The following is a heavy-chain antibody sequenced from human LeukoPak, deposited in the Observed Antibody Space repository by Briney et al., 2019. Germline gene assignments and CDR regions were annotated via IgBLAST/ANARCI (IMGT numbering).Heavy chain of an antibody. CDR1: GFTFSTYR. J-gene: IGHJ3*02. CDR2: INSDGSRT. Sequence: GGSLRLSCAASGFTFSTYRMHWVRQAPGKGLVWVSRINSDGSRTTYADSVKGRFTISRDNAKNTLYLQMNSLRTEDTAVYYCARPETQYSSGLDGFGIWGQGTMVTVSS. CDR3: ARPETQYSSGLDGFGI. D-gene: IGHD6-19*01. V-gene: IGHV3-74*01.